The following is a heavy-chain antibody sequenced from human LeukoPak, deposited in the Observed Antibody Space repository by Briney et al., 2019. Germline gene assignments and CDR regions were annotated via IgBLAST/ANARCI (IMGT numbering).Heavy chain of an antibody. CDR2: IYYSGST. J-gene: IGHJ4*02. CDR1: GGSINNYY. V-gene: IGHV4-59*08. Sequence: PSETLSLTCTVSGGSINNYYWSWIRQPPGKGLEWIGYIYYSGSTNCNPSLKSRVTISVDTSKNQFSLRLTSVTAADTAVYYCARQTGSGLFILPGGQGTLVTVSS. D-gene: IGHD3/OR15-3a*01. CDR3: ARQTGSGLFILP.